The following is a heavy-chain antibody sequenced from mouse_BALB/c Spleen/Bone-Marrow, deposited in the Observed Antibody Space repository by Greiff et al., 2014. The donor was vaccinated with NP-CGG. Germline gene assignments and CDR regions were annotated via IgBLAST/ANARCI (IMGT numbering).Heavy chain of an antibody. Sequence: VQLQQPGPELVKPGASVKISCKASGYSFTGCFMNWVKQSHGKSLEWIGRINPYNGDTFYNQKFKGKATLTVDKSSSTAHMELLSLTSEDSAVYYCGRGDDYDGDFDRWGQGTTLTVSS. D-gene: IGHD2-4*01. V-gene: IGHV1-37*01. CDR1: GYSFTGCF. CDR2: INPYNGDT. CDR3: GRGDDYDGDFDR. J-gene: IGHJ2*01.